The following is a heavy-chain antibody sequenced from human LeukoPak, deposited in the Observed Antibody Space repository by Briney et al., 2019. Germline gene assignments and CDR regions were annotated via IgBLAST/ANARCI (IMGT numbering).Heavy chain of an antibody. J-gene: IGHJ4*02. CDR1: GVTFSSYW. CDR3: AIDRGYCIDC. V-gene: IGHV3-74*01. D-gene: IGHD2-15*01. Sequence: GGSLRLSCAASGVTFSSYWMHCVRQAPGSGLVWVSHISGDGSRTSYADSVKGRFTISRDNAKNTLYLQMNSLRDEDTAVYYCAIDRGYCIDCRGQGTLVTVSS. CDR2: ISGDGSRT.